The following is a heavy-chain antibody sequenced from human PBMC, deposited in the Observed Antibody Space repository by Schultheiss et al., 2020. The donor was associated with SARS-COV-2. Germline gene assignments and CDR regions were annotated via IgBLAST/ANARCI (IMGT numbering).Heavy chain of an antibody. D-gene: IGHD3-10*01. V-gene: IGHV4-4*02. CDR1: GGSISSSNW. CDR3: ARGRRLSITMVRGPVDY. CDR2: INHSGST. Sequence: SLTCAVSGGSISSSNWWSWVRQPPGKGLEWIGEINHSGSTNYNPSLKSRLTISVDTSKNQFSLKLTSVTAADTGFYYCARGRRLSITMVRGPVDYRGQGTLVTVSS. J-gene: IGHJ4*02.